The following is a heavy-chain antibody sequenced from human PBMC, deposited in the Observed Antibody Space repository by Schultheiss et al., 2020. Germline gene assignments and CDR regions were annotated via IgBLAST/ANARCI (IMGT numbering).Heavy chain of an antibody. CDR1: GGSISSYY. Sequence: SETLSLTCTVSGGSISSYYWSWIRQPPGKGLEWIGYIYYSGSTYYNPSLKSRVTISVDTSKNQFSLKLSSVTAADTAVYYCARSSYGITIFGVPTYYGMDVWGQGTTVTVS. V-gene: IGHV4-59*08. J-gene: IGHJ6*02. CDR3: ARSSYGITIFGVPTYYGMDV. D-gene: IGHD3-3*01. CDR2: IYYSGST.